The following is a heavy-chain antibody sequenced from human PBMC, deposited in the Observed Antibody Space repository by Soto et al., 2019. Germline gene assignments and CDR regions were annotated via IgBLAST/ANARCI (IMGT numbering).Heavy chain of an antibody. CDR1: GFTFSSFG. J-gene: IGHJ4*02. CDR3: VQGSYSRNQPLAY. CDR2: ISNDGNHK. V-gene: IGHV3-30*18. Sequence: QVQLVESGGGVVQPGRSLRLSCAASGFTFSSFGMHWVRRAPGKGLEWVAAISNDGNHKYYADSVKGRFTISRDNSVITLYLQMNSLTTDDTGVYLCVQGSYSRNQPLAYWGPGALVTVSS. D-gene: IGHD3-10*01.